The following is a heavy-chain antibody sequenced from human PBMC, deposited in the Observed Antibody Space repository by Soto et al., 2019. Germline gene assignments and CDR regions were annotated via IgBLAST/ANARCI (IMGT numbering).Heavy chain of an antibody. Sequence: EVQLVESGGGLVQPGRSLRLSCAASGFTFDDYAMHWVRQAPGKGLEWVSGISWNSGSIGYADSVKGRFTISRDNAKNSLYLQMNSLRAEDTALYYCAKDGEKYRLAYYYYGMDVWGQGTTVTVSS. CDR1: GFTFDDYA. J-gene: IGHJ6*02. V-gene: IGHV3-9*01. D-gene: IGHD2-2*01. CDR3: AKDGEKYRLAYYYYGMDV. CDR2: ISWNSGSI.